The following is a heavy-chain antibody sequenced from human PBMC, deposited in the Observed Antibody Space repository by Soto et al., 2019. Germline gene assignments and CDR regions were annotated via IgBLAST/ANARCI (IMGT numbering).Heavy chain of an antibody. Sequence: SETLSLTCTVSGGSISSGGYYWSWIRQHPGKGLEWIGYIYYSGSTYYNPSLKSRVTISVDTSKNQFSLKLSSVTAADTAVYYCARECSSTSCSVYYYYGMDVWGQGTTVTSP. CDR1: GGSISSGGYY. CDR3: ARECSSTSCSVYYYYGMDV. D-gene: IGHD2-2*01. CDR2: IYYSGST. J-gene: IGHJ6*02. V-gene: IGHV4-31*03.